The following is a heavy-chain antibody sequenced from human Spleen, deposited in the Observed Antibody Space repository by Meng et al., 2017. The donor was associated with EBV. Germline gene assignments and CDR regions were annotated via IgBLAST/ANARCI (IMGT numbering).Heavy chain of an antibody. V-gene: IGHV4-4*02. D-gene: IGHD3-16*01. CDR2: IYHSGST. CDR1: GGSIRSSNW. J-gene: IGHJ4*02. CDR3: ASGGGVDALGDY. Sequence: QVQLQEWGPGLVKPSGTLSLPCAVSGGSIRSSNWWSWVRQPPGKGLEWIGEIYHSGSTNYNPSLKSRVTISVDKSKNQFSLKLRSVTAADTAVYYCASGGGVDALGDYWGQGTLVTVSS.